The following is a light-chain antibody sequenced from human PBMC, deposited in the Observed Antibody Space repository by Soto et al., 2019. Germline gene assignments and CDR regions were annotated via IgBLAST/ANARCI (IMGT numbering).Light chain of an antibody. CDR3: QQYNNWSPA. CDR2: GAS. J-gene: IGKJ1*01. Sequence: EIVMTQSPATLSVSPGERATVSCRASQSVSSNLAWYQQKPGQAPRLLIYGASTRATGIPARFSGSGSGTEFTLPISSLQSEDLAVYYCQQYNNWSPAFGQGTKVEIK. V-gene: IGKV3-15*01. CDR1: QSVSSN.